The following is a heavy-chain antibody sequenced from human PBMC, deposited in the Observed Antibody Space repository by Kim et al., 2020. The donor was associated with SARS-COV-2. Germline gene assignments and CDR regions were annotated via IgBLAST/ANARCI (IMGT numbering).Heavy chain of an antibody. CDR1: GYTFTNYY. Sequence: ASVKVSCKASGYTFTNYYINWVRQAPGQGLEWMGIINPSAGGTVYAQIFQGRVTMTRDTSTSTVYMELSSLRSEDTAVYYCARERPLIGAVGHILDRGGVDVWGQGTTVTVSS. D-gene: IGHD6-13*01. J-gene: IGHJ6*02. CDR2: INPSAGGT. V-gene: IGHV1-46*01. CDR3: ARERPLIGAVGHILDRGGVDV.